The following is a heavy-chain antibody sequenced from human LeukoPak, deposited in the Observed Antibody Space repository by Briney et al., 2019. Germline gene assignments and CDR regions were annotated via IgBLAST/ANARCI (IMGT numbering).Heavy chain of an antibody. CDR2: IIPIFGIA. J-gene: IGHJ4*02. Sequence: SVKVSFKASGGTFSIYAISWVRQAPGQGLEWMGRIIPIFGIANYAQKFQGRVTITAVKSTSTAYMELSSLRSEDTAVYYCARDSNGDYGYYFDYWGQGTLVTVSS. D-gene: IGHD4-17*01. CDR3: ARDSNGDYGYYFDY. CDR1: GGTFSIYA. V-gene: IGHV1-69*10.